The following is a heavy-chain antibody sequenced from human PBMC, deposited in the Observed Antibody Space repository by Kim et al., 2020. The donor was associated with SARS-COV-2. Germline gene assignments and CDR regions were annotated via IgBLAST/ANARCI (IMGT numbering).Heavy chain of an antibody. J-gene: IGHJ4*02. CDR2: DGRQK. CDR3: TSSLEY. V-gene: IGHV3-7*01. Sequence: DGRQKNHVDSVKGRFTISRDNAENSLYLQMNSLRAEDTAIYYCTSSLEYWGQGTLVTVSS.